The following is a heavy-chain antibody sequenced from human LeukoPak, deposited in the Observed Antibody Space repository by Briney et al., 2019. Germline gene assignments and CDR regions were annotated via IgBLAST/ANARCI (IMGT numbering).Heavy chain of an antibody. CDR2: ISYDGSNK. CDR1: GFTFSSYG. D-gene: IGHD3-9*01. CDR3: AKDLVGYDILTGYYWEEDYGMDV. Sequence: PGRSLRLSCAASGFTFSSYGMHWVRQAPGKGLEWVAVISYDGSNKYYADSVKGRFTISRDNSKNTLYLQMNSLRAEDTAVYYCAKDLVGYDILTGYYWEEDYGMDVWGQGTTVTVSS. J-gene: IGHJ6*02. V-gene: IGHV3-30*18.